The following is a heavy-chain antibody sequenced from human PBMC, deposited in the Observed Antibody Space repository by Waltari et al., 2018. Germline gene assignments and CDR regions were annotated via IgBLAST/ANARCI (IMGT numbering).Heavy chain of an antibody. Sequence: QLQLQESGPRLVKPSETLSLPCTVSGGPISNNPSYWVWIRQPPGKGLEWIGSIYHSGSTYYNPSLKSRVTIAVDTAKNQVSLKLTSVSAADTAVYYCARDVDMSFYYYMDVWGKGTTVTISS. CDR1: GGPISNNPSY. D-gene: IGHD2-21*01. CDR3: ARDVDMSFYYYMDV. J-gene: IGHJ6*03. CDR2: IYHSGST. V-gene: IGHV4-39*07.